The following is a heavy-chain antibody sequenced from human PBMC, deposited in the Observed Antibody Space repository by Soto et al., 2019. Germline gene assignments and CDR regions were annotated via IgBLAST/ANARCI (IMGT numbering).Heavy chain of an antibody. CDR2: IWYDGSNK. Sequence: QVQLVESGGGVVQPGRSLRLSCAASRFTFSNYGMHWVRQAPGKGLEWVAVIWYDGSNKYYADSVKGRFTISRDNSQNMLSLQMDSLRVEDTAVYYCVREESMFLRDWGQGTLVTVSS. CDR1: RFTFSNYG. J-gene: IGHJ4*02. V-gene: IGHV3-33*01. CDR3: VREESMFLRD. D-gene: IGHD3-10*02.